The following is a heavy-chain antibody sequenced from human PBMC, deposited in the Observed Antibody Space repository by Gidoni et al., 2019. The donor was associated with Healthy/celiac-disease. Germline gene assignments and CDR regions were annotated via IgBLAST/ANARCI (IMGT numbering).Heavy chain of an antibody. V-gene: IGHV1-2*02. CDR3: ARGPFYVWGSYRSKVSPSYFDY. CDR2: INPNSGGT. D-gene: IGHD3-16*02. CDR1: GYPFTGYY. Sequence: QVQLVQSGAEVKKPGASVKVSCKASGYPFTGYYMPWVRQAPGQGLEWMGWINPNSGGTNYAQKFQGRVTMTRDTSISTAYMELSRLRSDDTAVYYCARGPFYVWGSYRSKVSPSYFDYWGQGTLVTVSS. J-gene: IGHJ4*02.